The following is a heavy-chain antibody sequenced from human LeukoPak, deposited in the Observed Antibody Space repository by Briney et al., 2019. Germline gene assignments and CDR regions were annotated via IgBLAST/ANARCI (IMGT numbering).Heavy chain of an antibody. J-gene: IGHJ4*02. CDR3: ARVFDYDSSGYYYDPHFDY. CDR1: GFTFSSYW. Sequence: GGSLRLSCAASGFTFSSYWMSWVRQAPGKGLEWVANIKQDGSEKYYVDSVKGRFTIPRDNAKNSLYLQMNSLRAEDTAVYYCARVFDYDSSGYYYDPHFDYWGQGTLVTVSS. V-gene: IGHV3-7*01. CDR2: IKQDGSEK. D-gene: IGHD3-22*01.